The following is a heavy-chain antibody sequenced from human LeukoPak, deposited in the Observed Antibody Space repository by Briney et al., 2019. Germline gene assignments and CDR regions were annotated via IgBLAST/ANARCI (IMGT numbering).Heavy chain of an antibody. J-gene: IGHJ4*02. D-gene: IGHD6-19*01. V-gene: IGHV4-61*02. Sequence: SETLSLTCTVSGGSISSGDYYWSWIRQPPGKGLEWIGRIYTSGSTNYNPSLKSRVTMSVDTSKNQFSLKLSSVTAADTAVYYCARSVAVAVPFDYWGQGTLVTVSS. CDR1: GGSISSGDYY. CDR3: ARSVAVAVPFDY. CDR2: IYTSGST.